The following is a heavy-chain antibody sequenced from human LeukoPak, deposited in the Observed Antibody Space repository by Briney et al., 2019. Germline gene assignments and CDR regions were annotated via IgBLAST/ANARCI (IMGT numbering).Heavy chain of an antibody. D-gene: IGHD3-10*01. V-gene: IGHV4-59*01. CDR2: IYYSGST. Sequence: SETLSLTFTVSGGSISSYYWSWIRQPPGKGLEWIGYIYYSGSTNYNPSLKSRVTISVDTSKNQFSLKLSSVTAADTAVYYCARDFMVRGSPVDWGQGTLVTVSS. CDR1: GGSISSYY. J-gene: IGHJ4*02. CDR3: ARDFMVRGSPVD.